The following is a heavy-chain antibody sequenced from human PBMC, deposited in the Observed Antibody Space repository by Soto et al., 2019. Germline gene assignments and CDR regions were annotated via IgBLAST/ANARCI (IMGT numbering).Heavy chain of an antibody. Sequence: QVQLQESGPGLLKPSQTLSLTCTVSGASIRSRGYYWSWIGQPPGKGLEWIAYTYYSGSTYYNPYLKIRGSVSVDSSNNHFSLKLSCVTAAEAAVCYCAGGRITMVREGPYWYCGMGGWGQGTTGTCSS. CDR2: TYYSGST. J-gene: IGHJ6*01. CDR3: AGGRITMVREGPYWYCGMGG. V-gene: IGHV4-31*03. D-gene: IGHD3-10*01. CDR1: GASIRSRGYY.